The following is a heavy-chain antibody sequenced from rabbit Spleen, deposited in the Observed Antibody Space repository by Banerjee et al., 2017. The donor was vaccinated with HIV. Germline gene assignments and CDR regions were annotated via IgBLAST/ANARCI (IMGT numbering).Heavy chain of an antibody. CDR1: GFSFSTSYY. V-gene: IGHV1S45*01. D-gene: IGHD6-1*01. CDR2: GYPDGIGST. J-gene: IGHJ4*01. CDR3: AREVLYAAYAGFGDATMYYFDL. Sequence: QEQLEESGGDLVKPEGSLTLTCTASGFSFSTSYYICWVRQAPGKGLEWIGCGYPDGIGSTAYASWAKGRFTISKTSSTTVTLQMTSLTAADTATYFCAREVLYAAYAGFGDATMYYFDLWGPGTLVTVS.